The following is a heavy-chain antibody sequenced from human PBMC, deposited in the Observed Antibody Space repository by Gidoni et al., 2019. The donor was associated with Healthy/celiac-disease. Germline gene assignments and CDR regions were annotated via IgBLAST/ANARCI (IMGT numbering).Heavy chain of an antibody. CDR1: GYTFTSYY. CDR2: INPSGGST. CDR3: ARDTYYYDSSGSIDY. Sequence: QVQLVQSGAEVKKPGASVKVSCKASGYTFTSYYMHWVRQAPGQGLEWMGIINPSGGSTSYAQKFQGRVTMTVDTSTSTVYMELSSLRSEDTAVYYCARDTYYYDSSGSIDYWGQGTLVTVSS. V-gene: IGHV1-46*01. D-gene: IGHD3-22*01. J-gene: IGHJ4*02.